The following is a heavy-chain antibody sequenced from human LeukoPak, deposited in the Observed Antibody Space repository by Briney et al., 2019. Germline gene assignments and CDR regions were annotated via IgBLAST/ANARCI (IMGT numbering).Heavy chain of an antibody. V-gene: IGHV4-38-2*01. CDR2: IYHSGST. CDR1: GYSISSGYY. D-gene: IGHD3-10*01. Sequence: SETLSLTCAVSGYSISSGYYWGWIRQPPGKGLEWIGSIYHSGSTYYNPSLKSRVTISVDTSKNQFSLKLSSVTAADTAVYYCARHEVVRGVIISPYYFDYWGQGTLVTVSS. J-gene: IGHJ4*02. CDR3: ARHEVVRGVIISPYYFDY.